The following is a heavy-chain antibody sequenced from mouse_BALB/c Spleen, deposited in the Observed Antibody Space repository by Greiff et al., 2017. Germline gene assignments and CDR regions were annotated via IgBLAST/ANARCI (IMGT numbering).Heavy chain of an antibody. J-gene: IGHJ1*01. V-gene: IGHV1-5*01. CDR1: GYSFTSYW. D-gene: IGHD1-2*01. Sequence: EVQLQQSGTVLARPGASVKMSCKASGYSFTSYWMHWVKQRPGQGLEWIGAIYPGNSDTSYNQKFKGKAKLTAVTSASTAYMELSSLTNEDSAVYYCTRSNGPYWYFDVWGAGTTVTVSS. CDR3: TRSNGPYWYFDV. CDR2: IYPGNSDT.